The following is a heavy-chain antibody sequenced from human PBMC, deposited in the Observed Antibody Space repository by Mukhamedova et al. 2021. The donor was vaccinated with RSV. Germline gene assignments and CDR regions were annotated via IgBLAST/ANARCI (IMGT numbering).Heavy chain of an antibody. CDR2: ISSSSSYI. Sequence: APGKGLEWVSSISSSSSYIYYADSVKGRFTISRDNAKNSLYLQMNSLRAEDTAVYYCARGGASYSSGWYQPYYFDYWGQGTLVTV. D-gene: IGHD6-19*01. V-gene: IGHV3-21*01. J-gene: IGHJ4*02. CDR3: ARGGASYSSGWYQPYYFDY.